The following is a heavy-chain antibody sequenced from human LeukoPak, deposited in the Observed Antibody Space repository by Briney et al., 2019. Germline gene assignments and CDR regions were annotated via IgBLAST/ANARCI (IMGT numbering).Heavy chain of an antibody. V-gene: IGHV3-21*01. CDR3: VKHETGPEY. Sequence: AGGSLRLSCAASGFTFSSYTMNWVRQAPGKGLEWISSISSSSSYIYYADSVKGRFTISRDNAKNSLYLQMNSLRVEDTAVYYCVKHETGPEYWGQGTLVAVSS. J-gene: IGHJ4*02. CDR2: ISSSSSYI. CDR1: GFTFSSYT. D-gene: IGHD1-14*01.